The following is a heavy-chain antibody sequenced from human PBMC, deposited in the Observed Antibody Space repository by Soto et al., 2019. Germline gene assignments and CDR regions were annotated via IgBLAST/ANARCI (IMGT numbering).Heavy chain of an antibody. CDR2: INSDGSST. V-gene: IGHV3-74*01. Sequence: EVQLVESGGGLVQPGGSLRLSCAASGFTFSSYWMHWVRQAPGKGLVWVSRINSDGSSTSYADSVKGRFTISRDNAKNTLYLQMNRRRAEDTAVYYCVRTSLGVAAATREDYWGQGTLVTVSS. CDR3: VRTSLGVAAATREDY. CDR1: GFTFSSYW. J-gene: IGHJ4*02. D-gene: IGHD2-15*01.